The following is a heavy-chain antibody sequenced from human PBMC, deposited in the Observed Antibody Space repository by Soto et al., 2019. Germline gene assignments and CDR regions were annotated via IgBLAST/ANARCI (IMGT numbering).Heavy chain of an antibody. Sequence: PGGSLRLSCAASGFTFSSYGMHWVRQAPGKGLEWVAVISYDGSNKYYADSVKGRFTISRDNSKNTLYLQMNSLRAEDTAVYYCAKDLRKTAMAPRRYYHYYYGMDVWGQGTTVTVSS. CDR2: ISYDGSNK. CDR1: GFTFSSYG. V-gene: IGHV3-30*18. CDR3: AKDLRKTAMAPRRYYHYYYGMDV. D-gene: IGHD5-18*01. J-gene: IGHJ6*01.